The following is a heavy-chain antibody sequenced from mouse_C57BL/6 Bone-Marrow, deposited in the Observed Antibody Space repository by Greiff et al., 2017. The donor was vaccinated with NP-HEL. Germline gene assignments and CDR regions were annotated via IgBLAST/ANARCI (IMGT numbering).Heavy chain of an antibody. CDR2: IDPSDSYT. CDR3: ARRGGRLPFAY. D-gene: IGHD3-2*02. Sequence: QVQLKQPGAELVMPGASVKLSCKASGYTFTSYWMHWVKQRPGQGLEWIGEIDPSDSYTNYNQKFKGKSTLTVDKSSSTAYMQLSSLTSEDSAVYYCARRGGRLPFAYWGQGTLVTVSA. CDR1: GYTFTSYW. J-gene: IGHJ3*01. V-gene: IGHV1-69*01.